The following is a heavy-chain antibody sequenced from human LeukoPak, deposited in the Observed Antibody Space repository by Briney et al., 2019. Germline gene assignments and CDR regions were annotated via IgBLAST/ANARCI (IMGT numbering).Heavy chain of an antibody. D-gene: IGHD3-10*01. CDR2: IYYNGST. Sequence: PSETLSLTCTVSGGSITSRDYYWSWIRQPPGKGLEWIAYIYYNGSTNHNPSLKSRFSIIEDTSKNHFSLKLSSVTAADTAVYYCARMVGRGSRRMGHWYFDLWGRGALVTVSS. CDR3: ARMVGRGSRRMGHWYFDL. V-gene: IGHV4-61*03. CDR1: GGSITSRDYY. J-gene: IGHJ2*01.